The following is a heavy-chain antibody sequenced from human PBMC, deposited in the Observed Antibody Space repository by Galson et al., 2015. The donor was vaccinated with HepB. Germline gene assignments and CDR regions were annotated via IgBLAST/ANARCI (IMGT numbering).Heavy chain of an antibody. J-gene: IGHJ4*02. V-gene: IGHV1-18*01. CDR2: ISGYDGYT. CDR3: ARVGGTPGPRYCSSTSCYTFDY. D-gene: IGHD2-2*02. Sequence: SVKVSCKASGYTFMKHGISWVRQAPGQGLEWMGWISGYDGYTNYAQNLQGRVTMTTDTSTNTAYMELRSLRSDDTAVYYCARVGGTPGPRYCSSTSCYTFDYWGQGTLVTVSS. CDR1: GYTFMKHG.